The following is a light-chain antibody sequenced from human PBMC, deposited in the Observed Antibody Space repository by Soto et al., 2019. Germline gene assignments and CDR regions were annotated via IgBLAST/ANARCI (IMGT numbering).Light chain of an antibody. Sequence: EIELTQSPGTLSLSPGERATLSCRASQTISNTFLAWYQQRPGQAPRLLIYGASGRAAGIPDRFSGSGSGTDFTLSISRLEPEDFAVYYCQQYGVSPTFGGGTKVEIK. CDR2: GAS. CDR3: QQYGVSPT. J-gene: IGKJ4*01. V-gene: IGKV3-20*01. CDR1: QTISNTF.